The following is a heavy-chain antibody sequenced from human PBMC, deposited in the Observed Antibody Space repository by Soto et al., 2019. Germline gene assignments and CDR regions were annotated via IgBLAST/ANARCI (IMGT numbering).Heavy chain of an antibody. CDR3: ATGVIWIGYFTVDS. J-gene: IGHJ4*02. CDR2: FIPVYRTL. CDR1: GGSFGKSA. D-gene: IGHD3-3*01. Sequence: VKVSCKASGGSFGKSAINWVRQTPGQGLEWLGGFIPVYRTLNYAQKFQGRVTITADESTGTAYMTLSSLASDDTAVYYCATGVIWIGYFTVDSWGQGTRVTVS. V-gene: IGHV1-69*13.